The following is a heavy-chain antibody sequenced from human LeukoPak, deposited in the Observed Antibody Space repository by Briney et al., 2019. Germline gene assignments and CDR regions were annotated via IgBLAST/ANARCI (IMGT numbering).Heavy chain of an antibody. Sequence: GGSLRLSCAASGFTFSNYWMSWVRQAPGKGPEWVANIRQDGNEKYYVGSVRGRFTISRDNAKNSLYLQMNSLRAEDTAVYYCARHYDILTGTFPYYWGQGTLVTVSS. CDR2: IRQDGNEK. V-gene: IGHV3-7*03. CDR1: GFTFSNYW. D-gene: IGHD3-9*01. J-gene: IGHJ4*02. CDR3: ARHYDILTGTFPYY.